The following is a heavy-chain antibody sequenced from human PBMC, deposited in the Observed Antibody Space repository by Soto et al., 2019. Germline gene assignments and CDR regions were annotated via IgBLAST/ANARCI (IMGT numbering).Heavy chain of an antibody. CDR3: ARYDYNGYYFDY. V-gene: IGHV1-46*01. D-gene: IGHD4-4*01. J-gene: IGHJ4*02. Sequence: QVQLVQSGAEVKKPGASVKVSCKASGYTFSTYYMHCVRQAPGQGYEWMGIINPSGGSTTYAQKFQGRVTITRDTSTNTVYMELSSLKSEDTAVYYCARYDYNGYYFDYWGQGTLVTVSS. CDR1: GYTFSTYY. CDR2: INPSGGST.